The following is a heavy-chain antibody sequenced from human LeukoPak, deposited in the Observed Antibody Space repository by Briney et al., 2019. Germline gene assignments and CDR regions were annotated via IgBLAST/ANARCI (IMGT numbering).Heavy chain of an antibody. Sequence: SETLSLTCTVSGGSMSPYHWGWIRQPPGKGLEWTGYIYYSGSTYYNPSLKSRVTISVDTSKNQFSLNLSSVTAADTAVYYCARHNTEYSSGWPFDYWGQGTLVTVSS. V-gene: IGHV4-59*04. D-gene: IGHD6-19*01. CDR2: IYYSGST. CDR1: GGSMSPYH. CDR3: ARHNTEYSSGWPFDY. J-gene: IGHJ4*02.